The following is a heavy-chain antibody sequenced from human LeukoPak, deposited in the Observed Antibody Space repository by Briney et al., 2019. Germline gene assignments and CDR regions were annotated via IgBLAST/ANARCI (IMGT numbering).Heavy chain of an antibody. CDR3: ARGGVLKSVDY. V-gene: IGHV4-59*11. CDR2: VYDIGST. CDR1: GGSIGSHY. D-gene: IGHD3-16*01. J-gene: IGHJ4*02. Sequence: SETLSLTCTVSGGSIGSHYWTWIRQTPGKGLEWIGYVYDIGSTKYNPSLKSRVTISVDTSKNQFSLRLSSVTAADTAVYYCARGGVLKSVDYWGQGTPVAVSS.